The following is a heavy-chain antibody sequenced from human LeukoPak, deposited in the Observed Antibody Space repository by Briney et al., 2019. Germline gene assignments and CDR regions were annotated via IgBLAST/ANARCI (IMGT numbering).Heavy chain of an antibody. CDR3: ARVLDYDFWSGSSD. D-gene: IGHD3-3*01. CDR2: VIPIFGTA. CDR1: GGTFSSYA. V-gene: IGHV1-69*13. Sequence: ASVKVSCKASGGTFSSYAISWVRQAPGQGLEWMGGVIPIFGTANYAQKFQGRVTTTADESTSTAYMELSSLRSEDTAVYYCARVLDYDFWSGSSDWGQGTLVTVSS. J-gene: IGHJ4*02.